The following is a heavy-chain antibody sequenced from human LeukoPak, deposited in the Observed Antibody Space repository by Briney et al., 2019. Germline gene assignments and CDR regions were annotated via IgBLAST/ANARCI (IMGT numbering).Heavy chain of an antibody. V-gene: IGHV1-2*02. Sequence: ASVKVSCKASGYTFTGYYIHWVRQAPGQGLEWMGWINPDSGGTNYAQKFQGRVTMTRDTSISTAYMELSRLRSDDTAVYYCTSGSSSWFALKNYYFDYWGQGTLVTVSS. CDR1: GYTFTGYY. D-gene: IGHD6-13*01. CDR3: TSGSSSWFALKNYYFDY. J-gene: IGHJ4*02. CDR2: INPDSGGT.